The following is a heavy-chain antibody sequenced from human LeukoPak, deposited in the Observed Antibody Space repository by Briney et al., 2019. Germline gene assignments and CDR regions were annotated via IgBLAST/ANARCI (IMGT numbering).Heavy chain of an antibody. V-gene: IGHV1-2*06. J-gene: IGHJ4*02. CDR1: GYTFTGYY. D-gene: IGHD5-12*01. CDR3: ARGYSGYDTFDY. CDR2: INPNSGGT. Sequence: ASVKVSCKASGYTFTGYYMHWVRQAPGQGLEWMGRINPNSGGTNYAQKFQGRVTMTRDTSISTAYMELSRLRSDDTAVYYCARGYSGYDTFDYWSQGTLVTVSS.